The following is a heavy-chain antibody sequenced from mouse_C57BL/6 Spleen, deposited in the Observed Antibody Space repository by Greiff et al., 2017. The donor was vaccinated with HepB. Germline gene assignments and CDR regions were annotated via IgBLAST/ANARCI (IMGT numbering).Heavy chain of an antibody. CDR2: ISDGGSYT. D-gene: IGHD1-1*01. Sequence: EVKLVESGGGLVKPGGSLKLSCAASGFTFSSYAMSGVRQTPEKRLEWVATISDGGSYTYYPDNVKGRFTISRDNAKNNLYLQMSHLKSEDTAMYYCARDRYYGSSSYWYFDVWGTGTTVTVSS. CDR1: GFTFSSYA. J-gene: IGHJ1*03. CDR3: ARDRYYGSSSYWYFDV. V-gene: IGHV5-4*01.